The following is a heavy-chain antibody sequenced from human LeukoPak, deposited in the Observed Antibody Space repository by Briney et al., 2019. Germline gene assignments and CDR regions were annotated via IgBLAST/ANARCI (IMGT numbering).Heavy chain of an antibody. J-gene: IGHJ4*02. Sequence: GGSPRLSCAASGFTFSSYGMHWVRQAPGKGLEWVAVISYDGSNKYYADSVKGRFTISRDNSKNTLYLQMNSLRAEDTAVYYCAKGGGSYFIDYWGQGTLVTVSS. V-gene: IGHV3-30*18. D-gene: IGHD1-26*01. CDR1: GFTFSSYG. CDR2: ISYDGSNK. CDR3: AKGGGSYFIDY.